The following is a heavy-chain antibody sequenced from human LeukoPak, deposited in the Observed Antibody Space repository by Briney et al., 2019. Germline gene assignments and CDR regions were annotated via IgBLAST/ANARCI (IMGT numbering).Heavy chain of an antibody. Sequence: GGSLRLSCAASGFTFTDYAMGWVRQAPGQGLEWASTISASGSTTYYADSVRGRFTISRDNSKNTLSLQMSSLRAEDTAVYYCAKDVYGDYGGLDYWGQGTLVTVSS. J-gene: IGHJ4*02. CDR1: GFTFTDYA. V-gene: IGHV3-23*01. CDR2: ISASGSTT. CDR3: AKDVYGDYGGLDY. D-gene: IGHD4-17*01.